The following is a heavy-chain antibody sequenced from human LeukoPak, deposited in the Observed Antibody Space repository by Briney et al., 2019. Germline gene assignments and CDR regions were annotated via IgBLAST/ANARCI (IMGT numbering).Heavy chain of an antibody. V-gene: IGHV3-9*01. CDR2: ISWNSDKI. Sequence: PGRSLRLSCAASGFNFDDYAMHWVRQSPGKGLEWVSGISWNSDKIGYADSVRGRFTISRDNAKNSLYLQMNSLKSEDTALYYCAKPRILAAGTLSEWGQGTLVTVSS. J-gene: IGHJ4*02. CDR1: GFNFDDYA. D-gene: IGHD6-13*01. CDR3: AKPRILAAGTLSE.